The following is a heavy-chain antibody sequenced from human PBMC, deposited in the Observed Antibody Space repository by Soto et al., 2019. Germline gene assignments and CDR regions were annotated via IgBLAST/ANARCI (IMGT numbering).Heavy chain of an antibody. CDR1: GYTFTNSG. CDR2: INTYNGNT. D-gene: IGHD3-9*01. CDR3: ARDPMTGYLQFDY. V-gene: IGHV1-18*01. J-gene: IGHJ4*02. Sequence: QIQLVQAGAEVKKPGASVKVSCRASGYTFTNSGISWVRQAPGQGLEWMGWINTYNGNTHYTQKLQGRVTMTTDTSTRTAYMERRSLRSDDTAVYYCARDPMTGYLQFDYWGQGTLVTVSS.